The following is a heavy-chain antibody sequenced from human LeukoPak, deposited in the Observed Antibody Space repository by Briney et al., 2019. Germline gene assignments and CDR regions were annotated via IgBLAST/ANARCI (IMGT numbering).Heavy chain of an antibody. Sequence: SETLSLTCAVSSGSLSGYSWGWIRQAPGKGLDWIGEIHHSGSTTYNSSLKNRVTISLDKPKSQFSLILTSVTAADTAVYYCTRQSGTVTPIDYWGQGILDTVSS. J-gene: IGHJ4*02. CDR1: SGSLSGYS. D-gene: IGHD4-17*01. V-gene: IGHV4-34*01. CDR2: IHHSGST. CDR3: TRQSGTVTPIDY.